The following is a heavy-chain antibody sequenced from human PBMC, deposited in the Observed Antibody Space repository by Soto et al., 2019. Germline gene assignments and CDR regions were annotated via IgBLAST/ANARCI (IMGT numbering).Heavy chain of an antibody. CDR2: IDEYGSTI. D-gene: IGHD1-26*01. V-gene: IGHV3-74*01. CDR1: GFTFSSYW. CDR3: TRDIGGKWEG. Sequence: GSLRLSCAASGFTFSSYWMHWVRQVPGKGLLWVSRIDEYGSTINYADSVKGRFTISRDNARNTLYLEMNSLRAEDTALYYCTRDIGGKWEGWGTGTFVTVAS. J-gene: IGHJ4*02.